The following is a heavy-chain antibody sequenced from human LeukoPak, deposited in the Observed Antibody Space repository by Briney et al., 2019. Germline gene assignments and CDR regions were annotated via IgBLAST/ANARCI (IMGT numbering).Heavy chain of an antibody. CDR2: ISNSGGST. D-gene: IGHD3-10*01. Sequence: PWGSLRLSCAASGFTFSRYGMSWVRQAPGKGLEWVSAISNSGGSTYYADSVKGRFTISRDNAKNSLYLQMNSLRAEDMALYYCVKDRGSGSYYIGYMDVWGKGTTVIVSS. CDR1: GFTFSRYG. J-gene: IGHJ6*03. V-gene: IGHV3-23*01. CDR3: VKDRGSGSYYIGYMDV.